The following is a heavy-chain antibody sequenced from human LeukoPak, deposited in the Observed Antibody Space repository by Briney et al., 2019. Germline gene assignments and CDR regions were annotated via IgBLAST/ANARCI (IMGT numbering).Heavy chain of an antibody. CDR1: GFIFSYYA. D-gene: IGHD1-26*01. J-gene: IGHJ4*02. V-gene: IGHV3-30*04. CDR2: ISYDGSKK. CDR3: ARDQTGTYNMDS. Sequence: PGGSLRLSCAASGFIFSYYAMHWVRQAPGEGLEWVAVISYDGSKKYYGDSVKGRFTISRDNSKNTLYLQMNSLRGEDTAVYYCARDQTGTYNMDSWGQGTLVTVSS.